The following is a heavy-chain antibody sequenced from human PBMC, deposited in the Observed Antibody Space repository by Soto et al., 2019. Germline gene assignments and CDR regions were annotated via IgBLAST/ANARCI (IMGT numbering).Heavy chain of an antibody. J-gene: IGHJ4*02. CDR1: GFSYNTYG. CDR3: AKSRDRYYYDNSDYPHY. V-gene: IGHV3-30*18. Sequence: PGESLKISCAPSGFSYNTYGMHWVRQAPGKGLEWVAIISYNGGSQYYADSVKGRFTVSRDNSKNTLYLQMNSLRAEDTAVYYCAKSRDRYYYDNSDYPHYSGQGTLVTVSS. D-gene: IGHD3-22*01. CDR2: ISYNGGSQ.